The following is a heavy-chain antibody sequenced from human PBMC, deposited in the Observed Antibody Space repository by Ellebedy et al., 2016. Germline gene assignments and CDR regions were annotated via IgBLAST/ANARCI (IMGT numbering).Heavy chain of an antibody. J-gene: IGHJ3*02. CDR2: ISGSGGST. CDR1: GFTFSSYA. D-gene: IGHD7-27*01. CDR3: AKARTDWGAFDT. V-gene: IGHV3-23*01. Sequence: GESLKISCAASGFTFSSYAMSWVRQAPGKGLEWVSAISGSGGSTYYADSVKGRFTISRDNSKNTLYLQVNSLRAEDTAVYYCAKARTDWGAFDTWGQGTMVTVSS.